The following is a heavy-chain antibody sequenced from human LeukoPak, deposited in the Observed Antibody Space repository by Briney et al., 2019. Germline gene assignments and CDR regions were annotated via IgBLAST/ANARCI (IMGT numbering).Heavy chain of an antibody. J-gene: IGHJ3*02. V-gene: IGHV4-59*08. Sequence: SETLSLTCTVSNGSFGYQFWSWIRQPPGKGLEWIGSVSSSGSAHYAPSLRGRVTISVDTSKNQFSLKLSSVTAADTAVYYCACDLAADPDTFDIWGLGTLVAVSS. CDR1: NGSFGYQF. CDR2: VSSSGSA. D-gene: IGHD6-25*01. CDR3: ACDLAADPDTFDI.